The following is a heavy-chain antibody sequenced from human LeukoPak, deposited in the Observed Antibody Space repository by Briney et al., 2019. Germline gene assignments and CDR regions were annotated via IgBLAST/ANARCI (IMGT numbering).Heavy chain of an antibody. CDR1: GGSISSGGYY. V-gene: IGHV4-31*03. CDR2: IYYSGST. J-gene: IGHJ3*02. Sequence: SETLSLTCTVSGGSISSGGYYWSWIRQHPGKGLEWIGYIYYSGSTYYNPSLKSRVTISVETSKNQFSLKLSSVTAADTAVYYCARNYYDSTGIWGQGTMVTVSS. CDR3: ARNYYDSTGI. D-gene: IGHD3-22*01.